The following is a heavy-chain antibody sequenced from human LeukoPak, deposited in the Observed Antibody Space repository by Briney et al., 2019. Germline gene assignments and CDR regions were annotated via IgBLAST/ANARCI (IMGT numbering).Heavy chain of an antibody. CDR1: GYTFTSYG. Sequence: ASVKVSCKASGYTFTSYGISWVRQAPGQGLEWMGWISAYNGNTNYAQKLQGRVTMTTDTSTSTAYMELRSLRSDDTAVNYCASNQLGDYYYYGMDVWGQGTTVTVSS. J-gene: IGHJ6*02. V-gene: IGHV1-18*01. CDR2: ISAYNGNT. CDR3: ASNQLGDYYYYGMDV. D-gene: IGHD1-14*01.